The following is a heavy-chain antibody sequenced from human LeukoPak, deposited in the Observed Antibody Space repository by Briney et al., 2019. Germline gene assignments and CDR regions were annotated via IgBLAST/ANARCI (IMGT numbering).Heavy chain of an antibody. CDR1: GFTFDDYG. J-gene: IGHJ6*02. D-gene: IGHD1-1*01. V-gene: IGHV3-20*01. Sequence: GGSLRLSCAASGFTFDDYGMSWVRQAPGKGLEWVSGINWNGGSTGYADSVKGRFTISRDNAKNSLCLQMNRLRAQDTALYHCARNGKLDYGMDVWGQGATVTVSS. CDR2: INWNGGST. CDR3: ARNGKLDYGMDV.